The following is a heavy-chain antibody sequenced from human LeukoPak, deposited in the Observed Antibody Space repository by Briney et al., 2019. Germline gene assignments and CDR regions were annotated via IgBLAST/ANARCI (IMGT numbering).Heavy chain of an antibody. J-gene: IGHJ6*02. CDR3: ARDSSWPNHSLTNRRYYYGMDV. CDR2: ISYDGSNK. CDR1: GFTFSSYG. D-gene: IGHD6-13*01. V-gene: IGHV3-30*03. Sequence: QTGGSLRLSCAASGFTFSSYGMHWVRQAPGKGLEWVAVISYDGSNKYYADSVKGRFTISRDNSKNTLYLQMNSLRAEDTAVYYCARDSSWPNHSLTNRRYYYGMDVWGQGTTVTVSS.